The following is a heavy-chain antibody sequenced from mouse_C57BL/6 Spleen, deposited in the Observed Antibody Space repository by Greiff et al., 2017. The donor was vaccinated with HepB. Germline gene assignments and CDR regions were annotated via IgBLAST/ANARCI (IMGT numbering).Heavy chain of an antibody. CDR1: GFSLTSYG. Sequence: QVQLKESGPGLVQPSQSLSITCTVSGFSLTSYGVHWVRQSPGKGLEWLGVIWRGGSTDYNAAFMSRLSITKDNSKSQVFFIMNSLQADDTAIYYCAKSGDYGNPSWFAYWGQGTLVTVSA. CDR3: AKSGDYGNPSWFAY. D-gene: IGHD2-1*01. V-gene: IGHV2-5*01. J-gene: IGHJ3*01. CDR2: IWRGGST.